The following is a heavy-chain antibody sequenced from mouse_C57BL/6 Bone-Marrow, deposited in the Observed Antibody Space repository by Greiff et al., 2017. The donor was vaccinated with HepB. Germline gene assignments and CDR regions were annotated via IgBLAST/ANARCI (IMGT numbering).Heavy chain of an antibody. V-gene: IGHV10-1*01. Sequence: EVMLVESGGGLVQPKGSLKLSCAASGFSFNTYAMNWVRQAPGKGLEWVARIRSKSNNYATYYADSVKDRFTISRDDSESMLYLQMNNLKTEDTAMYYCVRRLGLRFAYWGQGTLVTVSA. J-gene: IGHJ3*01. CDR3: VRRLGLRFAY. CDR2: IRSKSNNYAT. D-gene: IGHD2-4*01. CDR1: GFSFNTYA.